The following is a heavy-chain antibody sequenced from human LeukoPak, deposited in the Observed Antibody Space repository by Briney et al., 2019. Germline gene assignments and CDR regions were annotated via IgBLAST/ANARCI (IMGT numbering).Heavy chain of an antibody. J-gene: IGHJ6*02. V-gene: IGHV3-74*01. CDR3: ARDWSARGRFLEWLPGNYYYYGMDV. CDR1: GFTFSSYW. Sequence: PGGSLRLSCAASGFTFSSYWMNWVRQAPGKGLVWVSRIASDGSSTTYADSVKGRFSISRDNAKNTLYLQMNSLRAEDTAVYYCARDWSARGRFLEWLPGNYYYYGMDVWGQGTTVTVSS. D-gene: IGHD3-3*01. CDR2: IASDGSST.